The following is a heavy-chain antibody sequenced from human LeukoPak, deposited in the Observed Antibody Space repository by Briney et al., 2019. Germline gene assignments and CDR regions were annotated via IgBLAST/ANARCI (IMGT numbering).Heavy chain of an antibody. CDR3: ARDLDSLFDY. CDR2: IYYSGST. D-gene: IGHD3-22*01. Sequence: PSETLSLTCSVSDGSINSGTYYWAWIRQPPGKGLEWIGYIYYSGSTYYNPSLKSRVTISVDTSKNQFSLKLSSVTAADTAVYYCARDLDSLFDYWGQGTLVTVSS. CDR1: DGSINSGTYY. J-gene: IGHJ4*02. V-gene: IGHV4-31*02.